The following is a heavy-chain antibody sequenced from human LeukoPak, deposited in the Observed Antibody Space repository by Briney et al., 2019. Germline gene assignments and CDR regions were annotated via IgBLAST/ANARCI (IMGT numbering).Heavy chain of an antibody. J-gene: IGHJ6*02. D-gene: IGHD3-3*01. CDR2: ISAYNGNT. Sequence: GVSVKVSCKASGYTFTSYGISWVRQAPGQGLEWMGWISAYNGNTNYAQKLQGRVTMTTDTSTSTAYMELRSLRSDDTAVYYCARDQTYYDFWSGYYRSGMDVWGQGTTVTVSS. CDR1: GYTFTSYG. V-gene: IGHV1-18*01. CDR3: ARDQTYYDFWSGYYRSGMDV.